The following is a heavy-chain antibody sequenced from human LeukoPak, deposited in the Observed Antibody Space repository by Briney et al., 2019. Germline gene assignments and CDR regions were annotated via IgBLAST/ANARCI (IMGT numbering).Heavy chain of an antibody. CDR2: IKKDGSEE. D-gene: IGHD1-14*01. J-gene: IGHJ3*01. CDR1: GVTLNSYL. Sequence: PGGSLRLSCAASGVTLNSYLMSWVRQAPGRGLEWVANIKKDGSEESYLDSVKGRFTVSRDNAKNSLFLQMNSLRGEDTAVYYCARSNPNRNALDLWGQGTMVTISS. CDR3: ARSNPNRNALDL. V-gene: IGHV3-7*01.